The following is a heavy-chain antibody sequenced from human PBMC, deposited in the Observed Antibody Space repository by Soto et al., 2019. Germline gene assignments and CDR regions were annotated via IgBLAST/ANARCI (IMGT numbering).Heavy chain of an antibody. J-gene: IGHJ4*02. V-gene: IGHV3-23*01. CDR1: GFTFSKNA. CDR2: INGSSSST. Sequence: PGGSLRLSCAASGFTFSKNAMTWVRQAPGKGLEWVSAINGSSSSTYSADSVKGRFTISRDNSKNTLYLQMNSLRAEDTAIYYCATTPHGSGSYYGDYWGQGTLVTVSS. CDR3: ATTPHGSGSYYGDY. D-gene: IGHD3-10*01.